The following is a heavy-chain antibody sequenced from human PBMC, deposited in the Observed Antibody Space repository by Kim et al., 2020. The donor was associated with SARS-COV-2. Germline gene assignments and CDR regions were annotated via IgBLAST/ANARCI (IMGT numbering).Heavy chain of an antibody. V-gene: IGHV1-46*01. Sequence: ASVKVSCKASGYTFTSYYMHWVRQAPGQGLEWMGRINPNGGSTSYAQKFQGRVTMTRDTSTSTVYMELSSLRSEDTAVYYCASSDAVTAAGTPSGYWGQGTLVTVSS. J-gene: IGHJ4*02. CDR2: INPNGGST. D-gene: IGHD6-13*01. CDR3: ASSDAVTAAGTPSGY. CDR1: GYTFTSYY.